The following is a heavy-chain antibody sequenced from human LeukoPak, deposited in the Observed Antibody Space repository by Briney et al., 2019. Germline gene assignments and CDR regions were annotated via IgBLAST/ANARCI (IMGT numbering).Heavy chain of an antibody. CDR1: GFTFSGYG. J-gene: IGHJ4*02. CDR2: IWYDGSNK. V-gene: IGHV3-33*01. Sequence: GRSLRLSCAASGFTFSGYGMHWVRQAPGKGLEWVAVIWYDGSNKYYADSVKGRFTISRDNSKNTLYLQMNSLRAEDTAVYYCARDPGSFVIVPAAMGDYWGQGTLVTVSS. CDR3: ARDPGSFVIVPAAMGDY. D-gene: IGHD2-2*01.